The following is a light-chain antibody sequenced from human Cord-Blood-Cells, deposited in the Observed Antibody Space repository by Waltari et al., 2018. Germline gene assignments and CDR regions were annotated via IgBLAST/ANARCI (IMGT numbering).Light chain of an antibody. CDR1: SSDVGGYNY. CDR3: SSYTSSSTLG. J-gene: IGLJ2*01. CDR2: DVS. Sequence: QSALTQPASVSGSPGQSITISCTGTSSDVGGYNYVSWYQQHPGKAPKLMIYDVSNRPSGVSNCFSGSKSGNTASLTISGLQAEDEADYYCSSYTSSSTLGFGGGTKLTVL. V-gene: IGLV2-14*01.